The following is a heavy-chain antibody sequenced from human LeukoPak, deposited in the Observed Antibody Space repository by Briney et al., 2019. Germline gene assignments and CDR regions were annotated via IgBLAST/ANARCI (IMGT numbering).Heavy chain of an antibody. CDR2: IYSGGST. CDR1: GFTFSSYA. V-gene: IGHV3-53*01. J-gene: IGHJ4*02. CDR3: ARARGSGSYYSYYFDY. D-gene: IGHD3-10*01. Sequence: GGSLRLSCAASGFTFSSYAMSWVRQAPGKGLEWVSVIYSGGSTYYADSVKGRFTISRDNSKNTLYLQMNSLRAEDTAVYYCARARGSGSYYSYYFDYWGQGTLVTVSS.